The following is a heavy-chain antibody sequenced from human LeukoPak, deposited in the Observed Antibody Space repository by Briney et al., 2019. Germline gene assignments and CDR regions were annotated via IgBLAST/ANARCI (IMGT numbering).Heavy chain of an antibody. CDR2: IHGGADIP. V-gene: IGHV3-23*01. D-gene: IGHD1-7*01. J-gene: IGHJ3*02. CDR1: GFTFSHYD. Sequence: GGSLRLSCTASGFTFSHYDMTWVRQAPGKGPEWVSRIHGGADIPSYADSVKGRFTISRDNSKNTLFLEMNSLRGEDTAVYYCGRDPNGNYIGAFEMWGPGTKVTVSS. CDR3: GRDPNGNYIGAFEM.